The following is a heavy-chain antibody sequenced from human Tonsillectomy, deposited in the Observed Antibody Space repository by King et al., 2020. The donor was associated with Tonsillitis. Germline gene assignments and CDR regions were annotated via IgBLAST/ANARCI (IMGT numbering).Heavy chain of an antibody. CDR1: GFTFSNYG. V-gene: IGHV3-30*02. Sequence: VQLVESGGGVVQPGGSLRLSCAASGFTFSNYGMQWVRQAPGKGLEWMTFIRYDGSKKYYTDSVKGRFTISRDNSKNTLYLQMNSLRAEDTAVYYCAKHYYDSRGYSHDFFDIWGQGTMVTVSS. J-gene: IGHJ3*02. D-gene: IGHD3-22*01. CDR2: IRYDGSKK. CDR3: AKHYYDSRGYSHDFFDI.